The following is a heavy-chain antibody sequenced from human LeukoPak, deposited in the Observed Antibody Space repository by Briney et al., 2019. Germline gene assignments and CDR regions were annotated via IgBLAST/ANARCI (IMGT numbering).Heavy chain of an antibody. CDR3: ASLRGYSYGTFDY. J-gene: IGHJ4*02. D-gene: IGHD5-18*01. Sequence: SQTLSLTRTVSGGSISSGDYYWSWIRQPPGKGLEWIGYIYYSGSTYYNPSLKSRVTISVDTSKNQFSLKLSSVTAADTAVYYCASLRGYSYGTFDYWGQGTLVTVSS. CDR1: GGSISSGDYY. V-gene: IGHV4-30-4*08. CDR2: IYYSGST.